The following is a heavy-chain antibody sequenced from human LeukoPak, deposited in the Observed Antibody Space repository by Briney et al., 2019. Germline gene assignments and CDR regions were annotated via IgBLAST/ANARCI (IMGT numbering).Heavy chain of an antibody. CDR3: ARDICSDGVCYYGMDV. CDR2: TYYRSKWYN. V-gene: IGHV6-1*01. CDR1: GDSVSSNSAT. Sequence: SQTLSLTCAISGDSVSSNSATWNWIRQSPSRGLEWLGRTYYRSKWYNDYAVSMKSRITINPDTSKNQFSLQLNSVTPEDTAVYYCARDICSDGVCYYGMDVWGQGTTVTVSS. D-gene: IGHD2-8*01. J-gene: IGHJ6*02.